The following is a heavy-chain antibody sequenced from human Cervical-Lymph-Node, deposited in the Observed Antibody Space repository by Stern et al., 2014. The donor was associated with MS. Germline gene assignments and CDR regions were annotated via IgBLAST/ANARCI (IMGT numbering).Heavy chain of an antibody. CDR3: APSGCSSTSCPNWYFDL. D-gene: IGHD2-2*01. Sequence: QLQLQESGPGLVKPSETLSLTCTVSGGSISSSSYYWGWIRQPPGKGLEWIGSIYYGGSTYYTPSLKSRVTISEHTPRTHFPWRRTSVTAADTAVYYCAPSGCSSTSCPNWYFDLWGRGTLVTVSS. CDR1: GGSISSSSYY. V-gene: IGHV4-39*01. J-gene: IGHJ2*01. CDR2: IYYGGST.